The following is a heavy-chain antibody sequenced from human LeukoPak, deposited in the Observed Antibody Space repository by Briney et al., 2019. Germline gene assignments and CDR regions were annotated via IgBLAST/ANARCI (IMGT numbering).Heavy chain of an antibody. CDR1: GYTFTSYG. V-gene: IGHV1-69*13. J-gene: IGHJ6*03. CDR2: IIPIFGTA. Sequence: ASVKVSCKASGYTFTSYGISWVRQAPGQGLEWMGGIIPIFGTANYAQKFQGRVTITADESTSTAYMELSSLRSEDTAVYYCARAPGASRYSSSSHYYYYYYMDVWGKGTTVTVSS. CDR3: ARAPGASRYSSSSHYYYYYYMDV. D-gene: IGHD6-6*01.